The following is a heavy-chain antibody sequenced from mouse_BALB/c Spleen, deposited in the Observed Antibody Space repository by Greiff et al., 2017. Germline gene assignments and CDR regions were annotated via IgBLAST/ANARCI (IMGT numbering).Heavy chain of an antibody. CDR3: ARDDGYYPYWYFDV. CDR1: GFTFSSYA. Sequence: DVKLVESGGGLVKPGGSLKLSCAASGFTFSSYAMSWVRQSPEKRLEWVAEISSGGSYTYYPDTVTGRFTISRDNAKNTLYLEMSSLRSEDTAMYYCARDDGYYPYWYFDVWGAGTTVTVSS. V-gene: IGHV5-9-4*01. D-gene: IGHD2-3*01. CDR2: ISSGGSYT. J-gene: IGHJ1*01.